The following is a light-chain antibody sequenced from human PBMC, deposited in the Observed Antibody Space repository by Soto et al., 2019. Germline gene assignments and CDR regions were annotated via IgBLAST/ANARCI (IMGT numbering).Light chain of an antibody. CDR1: SSDIGGYDH. V-gene: IGLV2-8*01. CDR3: SSFAGPVWV. Sequence: QPVLTQPPSASGSPGQSVTISCTGTSSDIGGYDHVSWYQQHPGKAPKVMIYEVTKQPSGVPDRFSGSKAGNTASLTVFGLQAEDESDYYCSSFAGPVWVFGGGTKVTVL. CDR2: EVT. J-gene: IGLJ3*02.